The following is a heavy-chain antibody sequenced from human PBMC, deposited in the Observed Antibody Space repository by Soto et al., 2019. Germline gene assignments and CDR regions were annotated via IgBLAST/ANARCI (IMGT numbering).Heavy chain of an antibody. D-gene: IGHD1-1*01. Sequence: TLSLTCAVSGGSISSGGYSWSWIRQPPGKGLEWIGYIYHSGSTYYNPSLKSRVTISVDRSKNQFSLKLSSVTAADTAVYYCAREKFQRTYNWFDPWGQGTLVTVSS. CDR3: AREKFQRTYNWFDP. CDR1: GGSISSGGYS. CDR2: IYHSGST. V-gene: IGHV4-30-2*01. J-gene: IGHJ5*02.